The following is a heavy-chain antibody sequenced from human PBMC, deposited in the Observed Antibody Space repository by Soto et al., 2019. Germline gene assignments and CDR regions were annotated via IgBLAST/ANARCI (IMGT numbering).Heavy chain of an antibody. CDR2: ISGSGGST. CDR1: GFTFSSYA. Sequence: EVQLLESGGGLVQPGGSLRLSCAASGFTFSSYAMSWVRQAPGKGLEWVSAISGSGGSTYYADSVKGRFTISRDNSKNTLYLQMNSLRAEDTAVYYFAKDPVSYGDSPGTDYWGQGTLVTVSS. J-gene: IGHJ4*02. D-gene: IGHD4-17*01. CDR3: AKDPVSYGDSPGTDY. V-gene: IGHV3-23*01.